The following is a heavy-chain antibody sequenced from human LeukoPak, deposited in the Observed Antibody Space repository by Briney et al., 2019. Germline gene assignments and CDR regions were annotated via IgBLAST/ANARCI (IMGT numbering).Heavy chain of an antibody. J-gene: IGHJ6*02. V-gene: IGHV3-53*01. CDR1: GFTVSSNY. D-gene: IGHD2-2*01. CDR3: ARETRDCSSTSCYSYHYGMDV. Sequence: GGSLRLSCAASGFTVSSNYMSWVRQAPGKGLEWVSIIHSGGSPYYADSAKGRFTISRDTSKNTLYLQMNILRAKDTAVYYCARETRDCSSTSCYSYHYGMDVWGQGTTVTVSS. CDR2: IHSGGSP.